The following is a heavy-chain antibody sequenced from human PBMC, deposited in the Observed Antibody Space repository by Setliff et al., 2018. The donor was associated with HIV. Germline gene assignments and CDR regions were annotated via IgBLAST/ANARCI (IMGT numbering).Heavy chain of an antibody. D-gene: IGHD5-18*01. J-gene: IGHJ4*02. V-gene: IGHV4-31*03. CDR2: IYYSGST. CDR3: ARLPRQLLKGAAAYFDY. Sequence: SETLSLTCTVSGGSISSGDYYWSWIRQHPGKGLEWIGYIYYSGSTYYNPSLKSRVTISVDTSKNQFSLNVTSVTAADTAVYFCARLPRQLLKGAAAYFDYWGQGTLVTVSS. CDR1: GGSISSGDYY.